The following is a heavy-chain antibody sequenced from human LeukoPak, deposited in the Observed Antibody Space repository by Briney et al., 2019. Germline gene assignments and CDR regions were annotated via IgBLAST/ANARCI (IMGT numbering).Heavy chain of an antibody. J-gene: IGHJ5*02. CDR3: ARGPRVVTTIYNWFDP. CDR2: INHSGST. D-gene: IGHD5-12*01. V-gene: IGHV4-34*01. Sequence: SETLSLTCAVYGGSFSGYYWSGFRQPPGKGLEWIGEINHSGSTNYNPSLNSRVTISVDTSKNQFSLKLSSVTAADTAVYYCARGPRVVTTIYNWFDPWGQGTLVTVSS. CDR1: GGSFSGYY.